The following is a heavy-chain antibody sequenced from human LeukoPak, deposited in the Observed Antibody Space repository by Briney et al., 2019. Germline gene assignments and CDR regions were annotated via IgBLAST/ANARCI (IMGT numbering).Heavy chain of an antibody. J-gene: IGHJ4*02. V-gene: IGHV3-43*01. D-gene: IGHD3-10*01. CDR1: GFTFDDYT. Sequence: GGSLRLSCAASGFTFDDYTMHWVRQAPGKGLEWVSLISWDGGSTYYADSVKGRFTISRDNAKNSLYLQMNSLRAEDTALYYCAKAGSGRSPFDYWGQGTLVTVSS. CDR2: ISWDGGST. CDR3: AKAGSGRSPFDY.